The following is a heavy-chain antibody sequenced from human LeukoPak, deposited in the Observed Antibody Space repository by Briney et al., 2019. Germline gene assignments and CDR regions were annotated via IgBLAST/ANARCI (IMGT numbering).Heavy chain of an antibody. J-gene: IGHJ4*02. CDR2: IIPILGIA. V-gene: IGHV1-69*04. D-gene: IGHD6-19*01. CDR3: ARGGGTGWYPDS. Sequence: SVKVSCKASGGTFSSYAISWVRQAPGQGLEWMGRIIPILGIANYAQKFQGRVTITADKSTSTAYMELSSLRSEDTAVYYCARGGGTGWYPDSWGQGTLVTVSS. CDR1: GGTFSSYA.